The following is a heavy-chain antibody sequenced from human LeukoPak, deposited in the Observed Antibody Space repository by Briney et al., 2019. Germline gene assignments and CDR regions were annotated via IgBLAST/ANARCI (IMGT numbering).Heavy chain of an antibody. CDR1: GYTFTGYY. J-gene: IGHJ4*02. V-gene: IGHV1-2*02. CDR2: INPNSGGT. CDR3: AKAGGSGYYYVPFDY. D-gene: IGHD3-22*01. Sequence: ASVKVSCKASGYTFTGYYMHWVRQAPGQGLEWMGWINPNSGGTNYAQKFQGRVTMTRDTSISTAYMELSRLRSDDTAVYYCAKAGGSGYYYVPFDYWGQGTLVTVSS.